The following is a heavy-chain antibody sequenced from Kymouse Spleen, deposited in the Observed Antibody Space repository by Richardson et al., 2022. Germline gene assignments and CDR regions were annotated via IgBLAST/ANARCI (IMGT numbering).Heavy chain of an antibody. CDR3: TTVPRIYYYGMDV. J-gene: IGHJ6*02. V-gene: IGHV3-15*01. Sequence: EVQLVESGGGLVKPGGSLRLSCAASGFTFSNAWMSWVRQAPGKGLEWVGRIKSKTDGGTTDYAAPVKGRFTISRDDSKNTLYLQMNSLKTEDTAVYYCTTVPRIYYYGMDVWGQGTTVTVSS. CDR1: GFTFSNAW. D-gene: IGHD3-10*01,IGHD3-16*02,IGHD3-22*01. CDR2: IKSKTDGGTT.